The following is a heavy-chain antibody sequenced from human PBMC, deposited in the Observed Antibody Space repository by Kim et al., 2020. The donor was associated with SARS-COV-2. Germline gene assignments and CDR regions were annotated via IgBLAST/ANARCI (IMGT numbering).Heavy chain of an antibody. V-gene: IGHV4-30-4*01. CDR3: ARERSDGDYPYYYYGMDV. D-gene: IGHD4-17*01. J-gene: IGHJ6*02. CDR1: GGSISSGDYY. CDR2: IYYSGST. Sequence: SETLSLTCTVSGGSISSGDYYWSWIRQPPGKGLEWIGYIYYSGSTYYNPSLKSRVTISVDTSKNQFSLKLSSVTAADTAVYYCARERSDGDYPYYYYGMDVWGQGTTVTVSS.